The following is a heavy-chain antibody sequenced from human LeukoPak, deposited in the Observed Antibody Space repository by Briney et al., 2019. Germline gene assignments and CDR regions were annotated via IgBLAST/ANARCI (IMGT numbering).Heavy chain of an antibody. CDR2: ISYDGSNK. V-gene: IGHV3-30*04. J-gene: IGHJ5*02. Sequence: GGSLRLSCAASGLTFSSYAMHWVRQAPGKGLEWVAVISYDGSNKYYADSVKGRFTISRDNSKNTLYLQMNSLRAEDTAVYYCARDLAAMVTLNWFDPWGQGTLVTVSS. D-gene: IGHD5-18*01. CDR1: GLTFSSYA. CDR3: ARDLAAMVTLNWFDP.